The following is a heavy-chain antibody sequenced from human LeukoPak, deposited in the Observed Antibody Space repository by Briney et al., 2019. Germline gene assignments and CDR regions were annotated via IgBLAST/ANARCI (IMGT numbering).Heavy chain of an antibody. J-gene: IGHJ5*02. Sequence: PSETLSLTCAVYGGSFSGYYWSWIRQPPGKGLEWIGEINHSGNTNYNPSLKSRATISVDTSKNQFSLKLSSVTAADTAVYYCARDIGGLDGSGYSTRNFNWFDPWGQGTLVTVSS. CDR3: ARDIGGLDGSGYSTRNFNWFDP. CDR1: GGSFSGYY. CDR2: INHSGNT. D-gene: IGHD3-10*01. V-gene: IGHV4-34*01.